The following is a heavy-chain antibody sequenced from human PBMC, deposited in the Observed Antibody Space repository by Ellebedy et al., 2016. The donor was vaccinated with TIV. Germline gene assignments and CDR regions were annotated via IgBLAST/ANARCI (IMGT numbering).Heavy chain of an antibody. J-gene: IGHJ5*01. Sequence: GESLKISCKASGDNFASVFIAWVRQMPGKGLEWMGIIFPDDSRVTYNPSFRGQITLYADNAITTAYLQWSSLKASDTAIYSCARRGLLGGWYESWGQGTLVTVTS. D-gene: IGHD3-10*01. CDR3: ARRGLLGGWYES. CDR2: IFPDDSRV. CDR1: GDNFASVF. V-gene: IGHV5-51*01.